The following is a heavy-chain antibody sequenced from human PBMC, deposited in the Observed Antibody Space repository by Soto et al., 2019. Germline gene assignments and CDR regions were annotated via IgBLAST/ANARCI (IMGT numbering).Heavy chain of an antibody. CDR3: AREGIAVAGTGNWFDP. CDR1: GGSFSGYY. Sequence: NPSETLSLTCAVYGGSFSGYYWSWIRQPPGKGLEWIGEINHSGSTNYNPSLKSRVTISVDTSKNQFSLKLSSVTAADTAVYYCAREGIAVAGTGNWFDPWGQGTLVTVSS. D-gene: IGHD6-19*01. V-gene: IGHV4-34*01. CDR2: INHSGST. J-gene: IGHJ5*02.